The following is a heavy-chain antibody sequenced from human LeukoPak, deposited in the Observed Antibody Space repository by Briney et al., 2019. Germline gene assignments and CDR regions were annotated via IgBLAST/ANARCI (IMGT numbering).Heavy chain of an antibody. Sequence: ASVKVSCEASGYTFTGYYMHWVRQAPGQGLEWMGWINPNSGGKNYAQKFQGRVTMTRDTSISTAYMELSRLRADDTAVYYCARLVGGNYSGSETDDYWGQGTLVTVSS. CDR3: ARLVGGNYSGSETDDY. D-gene: IGHD3-10*01. CDR2: INPNSGGK. J-gene: IGHJ4*02. CDR1: GYTFTGYY. V-gene: IGHV1-2*02.